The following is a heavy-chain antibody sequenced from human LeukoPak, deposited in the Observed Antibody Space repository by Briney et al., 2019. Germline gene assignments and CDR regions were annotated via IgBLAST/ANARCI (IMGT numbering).Heavy chain of an antibody. D-gene: IGHD2-15*01. Sequence: SETLSLTCTVSGGSISSYYWSWIRQPPGKGREWIGYISDSGSTNFNPSLKSRVTISVDTSKNQFSLNLSSVTAADTAVYYCARGGGSWKGAFDIWGQGTMVTVSS. CDR3: ARGGGSWKGAFDI. CDR1: GGSISSYY. CDR2: ISDSGST. V-gene: IGHV4-59*12. J-gene: IGHJ3*02.